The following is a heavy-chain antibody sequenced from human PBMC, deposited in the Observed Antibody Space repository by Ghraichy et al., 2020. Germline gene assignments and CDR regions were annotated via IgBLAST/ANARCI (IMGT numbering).Heavy chain of an antibody. CDR1: GYTFTSYY. Sequence: ASVKVSCKASGYTFTSYYMHWVRQAPGQGLEWMGIINPSGGSTSYAQKFQGRVTMTRDTSTSTVYMELSSLRSEDTAVYYCARDPGGRIPNGWFDPWGQGTLVTVSS. J-gene: IGHJ5*02. D-gene: IGHD3-16*01. V-gene: IGHV1-46*01. CDR2: INPSGGST. CDR3: ARDPGGRIPNGWFDP.